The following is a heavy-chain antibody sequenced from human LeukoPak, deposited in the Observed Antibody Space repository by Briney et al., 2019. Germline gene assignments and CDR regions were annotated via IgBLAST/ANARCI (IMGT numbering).Heavy chain of an antibody. J-gene: IGHJ4*02. CDR1: GFTFSVYS. CDR2: IRSTDGGA. CDR3: ASRDPCSGGTCYGLGY. V-gene: IGHV3-23*01. Sequence: GGSLRLSCAASGFTFSVYSMRWVRQAPGKGLQWVSTIRSTDGGAFYADSVRGRFTVSRDNSKNTVYLQMNSLRVEDTAIYYCASRDPCSGGTCYGLGYWGQGTLVAVSS. D-gene: IGHD2-15*01.